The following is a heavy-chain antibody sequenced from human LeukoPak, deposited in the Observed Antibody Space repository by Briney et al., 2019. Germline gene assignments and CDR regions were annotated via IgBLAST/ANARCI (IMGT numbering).Heavy chain of an antibody. V-gene: IGHV1-18*01. CDR1: GYTFTSYG. D-gene: IGHD2-15*01. CDR2: ISAHNGNT. CDR3: AAIRYCSGGSCSEL. J-gene: IGHJ4*02. Sequence: GASVKVSCKASGYTFTSYGISWVRQAPGQGLEWMGWISAHNGNTNYAQKLQGRVTMTTDTSTSTAYMELRSLRSDDTAVYYCAAIRYCSGGSCSELWGQGTLVTVSS.